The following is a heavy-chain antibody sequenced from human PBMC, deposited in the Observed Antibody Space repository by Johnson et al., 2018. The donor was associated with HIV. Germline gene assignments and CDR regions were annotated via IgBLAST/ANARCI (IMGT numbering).Heavy chain of an antibody. CDR2: ISYDGSNK. CDR1: GFTFSSSA. Sequence: QVQLVESGGGVVQPGRSLRLSCAASGFTFSSSAMPWVRQAPGKGLEWVAVISYDGSNKYYADSVKGRFTISRDNSKNTLYLQMSSLRAEDTAVYYCAKCRGLGARGAFDIWGQGTMVTVSS. J-gene: IGHJ3*02. V-gene: IGHV3-30*18. CDR3: AKCRGLGARGAFDI. D-gene: IGHD5-12*01.